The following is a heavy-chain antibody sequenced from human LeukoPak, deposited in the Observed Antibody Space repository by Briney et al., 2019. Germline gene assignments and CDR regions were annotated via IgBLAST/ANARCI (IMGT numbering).Heavy chain of an antibody. V-gene: IGHV4-34*01. CDR3: ARPLYYNDAFDI. J-gene: IGHJ3*02. D-gene: IGHD2-8*01. CDR1: GGSFSDYY. Sequence: SETLSLTCAVYGGSFSDYYWSWIRQPPGKGLEWIGEINHSGSTNYNPSLKSRVTISVDTSKNQFSLKLSSVTAADTAVYYCARPLYYNDAFDIWGQGTMVTVSS. CDR2: INHSGST.